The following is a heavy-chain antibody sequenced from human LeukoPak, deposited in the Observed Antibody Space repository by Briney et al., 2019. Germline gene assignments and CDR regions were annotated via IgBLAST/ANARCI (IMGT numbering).Heavy chain of an antibody. D-gene: IGHD3-10*01. Sequence: GASVKVSCKASGYTFTGYYIHWARQAPGQGLEWMGWINPNSGGTNYAQKFQGSVTMTRDTSISTAYMDLSSLRSDDTAVYYCARDDMVRGVMVSDWGQGTLVTVSS. CDR3: ARDDMVRGVMVSD. V-gene: IGHV1-2*04. J-gene: IGHJ4*02. CDR2: INPNSGGT. CDR1: GYTFTGYY.